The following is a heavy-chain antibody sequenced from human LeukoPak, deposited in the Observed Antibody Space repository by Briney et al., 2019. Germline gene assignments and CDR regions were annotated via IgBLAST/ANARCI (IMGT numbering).Heavy chain of an antibody. Sequence: ASVKVSCKASGYTFTGYYMHWVRQAPGQGLEWMGWINPNSGGTNYAQKFQGRVTMTRDTSISTAYMELSRLRSDDTAVYYYAREDVGYCSSTSCYLTAGWFDPWGQGTLVTVSS. D-gene: IGHD2-2*01. CDR3: AREDVGYCSSTSCYLTAGWFDP. CDR2: INPNSGGT. J-gene: IGHJ5*02. V-gene: IGHV1-2*02. CDR1: GYTFTGYY.